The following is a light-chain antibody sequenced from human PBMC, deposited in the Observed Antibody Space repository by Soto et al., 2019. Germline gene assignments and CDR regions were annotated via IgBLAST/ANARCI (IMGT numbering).Light chain of an antibody. Sequence: QAVVTQPPSASGTPGQTVTISCSGSSSNIGSAYIYWYQYLPGTAPKLLIYRNNQRPSGVPDRFSASKSGTSASLAISGLRSEDEADYYCAAWDDNVVVFGGGTKLTVL. CDR1: SSNIGSAY. CDR2: RNN. J-gene: IGLJ2*01. CDR3: AAWDDNVVV. V-gene: IGLV1-47*01.